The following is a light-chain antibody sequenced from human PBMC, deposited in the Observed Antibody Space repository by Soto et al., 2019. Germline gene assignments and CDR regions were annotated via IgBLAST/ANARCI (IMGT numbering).Light chain of an antibody. CDR3: SSYTSSSTLYV. CDR1: SSDVGGYNY. J-gene: IGLJ1*01. CDR2: EVS. V-gene: IGLV2-14*01. Sequence: LTQPASVSGSPGQSITIACTGTSSDVGGYNYVSWYQQHPGKAPKLMIYEVSNRPSGVSNRFSGSKSGNTASLTISGLQAEDEADYYCSSYTSSSTLYVFGTGTKVTVL.